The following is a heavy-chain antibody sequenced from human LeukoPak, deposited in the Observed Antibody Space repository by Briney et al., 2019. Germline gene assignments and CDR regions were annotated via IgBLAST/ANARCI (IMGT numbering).Heavy chain of an antibody. CDR3: AKVRPEFDP. CDR2: ISGSGGST. Sequence: GGSLRLSCAASGFTFTNNALSWFRQAPGKGLEWVSAISGSGGSTYYADSVKGRFTISRDNSKNTLYLQMNSLRAEDTAVYYCAKVRPEFDPWGQGTLVTVSS. CDR1: GFTFTNNA. V-gene: IGHV3-23*01. D-gene: IGHD6-6*01. J-gene: IGHJ5*02.